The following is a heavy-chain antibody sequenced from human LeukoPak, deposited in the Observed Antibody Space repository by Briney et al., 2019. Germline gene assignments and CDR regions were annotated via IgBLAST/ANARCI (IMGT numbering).Heavy chain of an antibody. CDR3: ARAENSGSYYWEPPRAIDY. V-gene: IGHV1-46*01. CDR1: GYTFTSYY. CDR2: INPSGGST. Sequence: GASVKVSCKASGYTFTSYYMHWVRQAPGQGLEWMGIINPSGGSTSYAQKFQGRVTMTRDTSTSSVYMELSSLRSEDTAVYYCARAENSGSYYWEPPRAIDYWGQGTLVTVSS. J-gene: IGHJ4*02. D-gene: IGHD1-26*01.